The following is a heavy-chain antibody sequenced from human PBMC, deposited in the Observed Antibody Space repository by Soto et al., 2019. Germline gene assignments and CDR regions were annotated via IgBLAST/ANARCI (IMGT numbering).Heavy chain of an antibody. V-gene: IGHV4-39*01. CDR3: ARRQSSSWYGL. D-gene: IGHD6-13*01. J-gene: IGHJ4*02. CDR1: GGSISSSSYY. Sequence: QLQLQESGPGLVKPSETLSLTCTVSGGSISSSSYYWGWIRQPPGKGLEWIGSIDYSGSTYYNPSLKSRVTTIVDTSKNQFSLKLSSVTDADTAVYYCARRQSSSWYGLWGQGTLVTVSS. CDR2: IDYSGST.